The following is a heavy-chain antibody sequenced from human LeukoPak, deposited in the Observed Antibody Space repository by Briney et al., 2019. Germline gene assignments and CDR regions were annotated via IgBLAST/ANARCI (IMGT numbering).Heavy chain of an antibody. V-gene: IGHV3-7*01. CDR3: AREKGNYYDSSGHTLDY. CDR2: IKQDGSEK. J-gene: IGHJ4*02. D-gene: IGHD3-22*01. CDR1: GFTFSSYW. Sequence: GGSLRLSCAASGFTFSSYWMSWVSQAPGKGLEWVANIKQDGSEKYYVDSVKGRFTISRDNAKNSLYLQMNSLRAEDTAVYYCAREKGNYYDSSGHTLDYWGQGTLVTVSS.